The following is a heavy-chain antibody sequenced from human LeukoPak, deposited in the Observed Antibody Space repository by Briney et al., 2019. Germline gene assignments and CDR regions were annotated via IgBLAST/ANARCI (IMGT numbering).Heavy chain of an antibody. J-gene: IGHJ5*02. Sequence: SQTLSLTCTVSGGSISSGDYYWSWIRQPPGKGLEWIAYMYYSGSTYYNPSLKSRVTMSADTSKNQLSLKLSSVTAADTAVYYCARPYYYDSRIDPWGQGILVSVSS. D-gene: IGHD3-22*01. CDR2: MYYSGST. CDR3: ARPYYYDSRIDP. V-gene: IGHV4-30-4*01. CDR1: GGSISSGDYY.